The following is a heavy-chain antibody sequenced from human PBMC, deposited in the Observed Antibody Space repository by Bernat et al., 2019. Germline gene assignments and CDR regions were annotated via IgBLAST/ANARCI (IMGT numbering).Heavy chain of an antibody. CDR1: GGSISSSSYY. CDR3: ARQHCSSTSCYVGAYYHGMDV. CDR2: IYYSGST. Sequence: QLQLQESGPGLVKPSETLSLTCTVSGGSISSSSYYWGWIRQPPGKGLEWIGSIYYSGSTYYNPSLKSRVTISVDTSKNQFSLKLSSVTAADTAVYYCARQHCSSTSCYVGAYYHGMDVWGQGTTVTVSS. J-gene: IGHJ6*02. V-gene: IGHV4-39*01. D-gene: IGHD2-2*01.